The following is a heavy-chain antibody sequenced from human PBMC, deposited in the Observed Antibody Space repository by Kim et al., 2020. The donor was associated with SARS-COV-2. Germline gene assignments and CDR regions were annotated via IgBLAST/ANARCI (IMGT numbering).Heavy chain of an antibody. Sequence: GGSLRLSCAASGFTFSDYYMSWIRQAPGKGLEWVSYISSSSSYTNYADSVKGRFTISRDNAKNSLYLQMNSLRAEDTAVYYCARYIGGSYYTIDYWGQGTLVTVSS. D-gene: IGHD1-26*01. J-gene: IGHJ4*02. CDR1: GFTFSDYY. CDR3: ARYIGGSYYTIDY. CDR2: ISSSSSYT. V-gene: IGHV3-11*03.